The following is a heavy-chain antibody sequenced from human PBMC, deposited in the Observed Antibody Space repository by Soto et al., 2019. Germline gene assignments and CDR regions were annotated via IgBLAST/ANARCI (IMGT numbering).Heavy chain of an antibody. CDR1: GFTFSSYG. D-gene: IGHD5-18*01. V-gene: IGHV3-33*01. J-gene: IGHJ6*03. Sequence: GGSLRLSCAASGFTFSSYGMHWVRQAPGKGLEWVAVIWYDGSNKYYADSVKGRFTISRDNSKNTLYLQMNSLRAEDTAVYYCARKATAMVSYYYYYYYMDVWGKGTTVTVSS. CDR3: ARKATAMVSYYYYYYYMDV. CDR2: IWYDGSNK.